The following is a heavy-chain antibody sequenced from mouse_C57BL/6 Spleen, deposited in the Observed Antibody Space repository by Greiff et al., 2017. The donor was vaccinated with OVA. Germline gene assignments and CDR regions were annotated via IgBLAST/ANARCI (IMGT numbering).Heavy chain of an antibody. J-gene: IGHJ2*02. Sequence: EVQLQQSGPVLVKPGASVKMSCKASGYTFTDYYMNWVKQSHGKSLEWIGVINPYNGGTSYNQKFKGKATLTVDKSSSTAYMELDSLTSEDSAVDYCARSGYGNDFDDWGQGTSLTVSS. V-gene: IGHV1-19*01. CDR3: ARSGYGNDFDD. CDR2: INPYNGGT. D-gene: IGHD2-1*01. CDR1: GYTFTDYY.